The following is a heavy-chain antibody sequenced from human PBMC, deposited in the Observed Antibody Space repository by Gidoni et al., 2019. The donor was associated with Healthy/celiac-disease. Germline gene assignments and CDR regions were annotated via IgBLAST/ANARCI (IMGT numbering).Heavy chain of an antibody. V-gene: IGHV4-39*07. Sequence: QLQLQASGPGLVKPSETLSLTCTVSGGSISSSSYDWGWLRQPPGKGLEWIGSIHCRWGTYYNPSLKSRVTISVDTSKNQFSLKLSSVTAADTAVYYCARGGDRRVYNWFDPWGQGTLVTVSS. D-gene: IGHD3-16*02. CDR2: IHCRWGT. CDR1: GGSISSSSYD. CDR3: ARGGDRRVYNWFDP. J-gene: IGHJ5*02.